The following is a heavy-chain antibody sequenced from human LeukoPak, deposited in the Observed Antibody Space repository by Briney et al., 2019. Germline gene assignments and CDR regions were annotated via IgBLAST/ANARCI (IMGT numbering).Heavy chain of an antibody. CDR3: ARRPFDY. CDR1: GFTFSSYE. D-gene: IGHD6-6*01. V-gene: IGHV3-21*05. Sequence: GGSLRLSCAASGFTFSSYEMNWVRQAPGKGLEWVSYISSSSSYIYYADSVKGRFTISRDNAKNSLYLQMNSLRAEDTAVYYCARRPFDYWGQGTLVTVSS. J-gene: IGHJ4*02. CDR2: ISSSSSYI.